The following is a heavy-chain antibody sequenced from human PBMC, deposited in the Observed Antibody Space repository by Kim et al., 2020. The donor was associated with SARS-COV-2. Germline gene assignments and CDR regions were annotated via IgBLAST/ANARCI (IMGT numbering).Heavy chain of an antibody. Sequence: SETLSLTCTVSGGSISSSSYYWGWIRQPPGKGLEWIGSIYYSGSTYYNPSLKSRVTISVDTSKNQFSLKLSSVTAADTAVYYCARLGIAAAGTGYYGMDVWGQGTTVTVSS. CDR2: IYYSGST. CDR3: ARLGIAAAGTGYYGMDV. J-gene: IGHJ6*02. CDR1: GGSISSSSYY. D-gene: IGHD6-13*01. V-gene: IGHV4-39*01.